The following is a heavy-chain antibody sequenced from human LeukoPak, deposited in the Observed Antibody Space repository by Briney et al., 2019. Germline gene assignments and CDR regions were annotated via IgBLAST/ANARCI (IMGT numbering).Heavy chain of an antibody. D-gene: IGHD3-22*01. Sequence: ASVKVSCKVSGYTLTELSMHWVRQAPGKGLEWMGGFDPEDGETIYAQKFQGRVTTTEDTSTDTAYMELSSLRSEDTAVYYCATVLLYDSSGYPATGAFDIWGQGTMVTVSS. CDR2: FDPEDGET. CDR3: ATVLLYDSSGYPATGAFDI. CDR1: GYTLTELS. J-gene: IGHJ3*02. V-gene: IGHV1-24*01.